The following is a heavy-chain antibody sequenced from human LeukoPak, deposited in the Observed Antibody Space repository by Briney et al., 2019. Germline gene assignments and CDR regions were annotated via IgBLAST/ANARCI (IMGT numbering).Heavy chain of an antibody. J-gene: IGHJ4*02. V-gene: IGHV3-11*01. CDR1: GFTFSDYY. CDR2: ISFSGSPT. D-gene: IGHD3-22*01. CDR3: ARDRAYYYDSSGYYYFDH. Sequence: GGSLRLSCAASGFTFSDYYMSWIRQAPGKGLEWVSYISFSGSPTQYADSVKGRFTISRDNAKNSLYLQMNSLRDEDTAVYYCARDRAYYYDSSGYYYFDHWGQGTLVTVSS.